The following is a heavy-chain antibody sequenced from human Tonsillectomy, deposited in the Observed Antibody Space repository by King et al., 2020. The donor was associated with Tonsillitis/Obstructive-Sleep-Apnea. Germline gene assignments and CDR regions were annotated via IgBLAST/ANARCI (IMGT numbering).Heavy chain of an antibody. V-gene: IGHV4-4*02. CDR3: ARDLGRVVPAANFDY. CDR2: IYHSGST. Sequence: QLQESGPGLVKPSGTLSLTCAVSGGSISSSNWWSWIRQPPGKGREWIGEIYHSGSTNYNPSLKSRVTISVDKSKNQFSLKLSSVTAADTAVYYCARDLGRVVPAANFDYWGQGTLVTVSS. CDR1: GGSISSSNW. D-gene: IGHD2-2*01. J-gene: IGHJ4*02.